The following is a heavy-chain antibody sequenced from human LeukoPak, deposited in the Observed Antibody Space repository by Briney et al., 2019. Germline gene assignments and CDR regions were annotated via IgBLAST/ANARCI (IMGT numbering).Heavy chain of an antibody. Sequence: GRSLRLSCAASGFTFSSYAMHWVRQAPGKGLEWVAVISYDGDNKYYAGSVKGRFTISRDNSQNTLYLQMNSLRAEDTAVYFCARSYGDSLSPVGFDYWGQGTLVTVSS. CDR1: GFTFSSYA. CDR2: ISYDGDNK. V-gene: IGHV3-30*04. J-gene: IGHJ4*02. CDR3: ARSYGDSLSPVGFDY. D-gene: IGHD4-17*01.